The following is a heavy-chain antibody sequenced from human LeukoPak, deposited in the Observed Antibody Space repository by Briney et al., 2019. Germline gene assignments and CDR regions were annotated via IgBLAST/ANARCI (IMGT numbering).Heavy chain of an antibody. Sequence: GGSLRLSCAASGFSLYTYGMHWVRQAPGKGLEWVSGITGDDGRTHYADSVRGRFIISRDNSKNTLSLHMSSLRAEDTAIYYCASSIRFGEDYWGQGTLVTVSP. V-gene: IGHV3-23*01. CDR1: GFSLYTYG. CDR3: ASSIRFGEDY. J-gene: IGHJ4*02. CDR2: ITGDDGRT. D-gene: IGHD3-16*01.